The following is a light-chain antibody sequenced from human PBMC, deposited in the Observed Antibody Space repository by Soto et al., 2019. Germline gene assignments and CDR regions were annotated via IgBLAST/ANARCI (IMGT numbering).Light chain of an antibody. CDR3: QQRNSYLGFT. Sequence: IQLTQSPSSLSASVGDRVTITCRASQGISSYLAWYQQKPGKAPKLLIYAASTLQSGVPSRFRGSASGTDFTLTISILQPEDFSTYYCQQRNSYLGFTFGPGNKVDIK. J-gene: IGKJ3*01. CDR2: AAS. V-gene: IGKV1-9*01. CDR1: QGISSY.